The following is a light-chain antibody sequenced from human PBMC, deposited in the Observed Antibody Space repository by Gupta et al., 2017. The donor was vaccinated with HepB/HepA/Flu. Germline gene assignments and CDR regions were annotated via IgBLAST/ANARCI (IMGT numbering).Light chain of an antibody. CDR1: QNTGYW. V-gene: IGKV1-5*03. J-gene: IGKJ1*01. CDR3: QQYNNYPWT. CDR2: KTS. Sequence: LQMTQSPSTLSASVGDRVTITCRASQNTGYWLAWFQQKPGKAPNLLISKTSTLESGVPSRFSGSGSGTEFTLTISSLQPDDFATYYCQQYNNYPWTFGQGTKVEIK.